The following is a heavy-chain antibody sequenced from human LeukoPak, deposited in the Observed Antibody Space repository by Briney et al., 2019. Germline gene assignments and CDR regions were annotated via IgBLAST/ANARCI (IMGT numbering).Heavy chain of an antibody. CDR1: GVSINGYY. CDR3: ARDRSSSYTRDWFDP. CDR2: IYNSESI. Sequence: TPSETLSLTCTVSGVSINGYYWSWIRQPAGKGLEWIGRIYNSESINYNPSLKSRVTMSIDTSKNKSSLQLNSMTAADTAVYYCARDRSSSYTRDWFDPWGQGALVTVSS. V-gene: IGHV4-4*07. J-gene: IGHJ5*02. D-gene: IGHD6-13*01.